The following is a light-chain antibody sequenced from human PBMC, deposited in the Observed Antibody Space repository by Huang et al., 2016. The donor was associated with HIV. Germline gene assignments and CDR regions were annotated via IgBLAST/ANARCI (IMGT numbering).Light chain of an antibody. CDR1: QDISNY. Sequence: DIQMTQSPSSLSASVGDRVTITCQASQDISNYLSWYQQRPGKAPKRLIYDASTLETGVTSSFSASGSGTYFTFTINGLQPEDIATYYCQQYDSLPVTFGQGTRLEIK. CDR3: QQYDSLPVT. J-gene: IGKJ5*01. CDR2: DAS. V-gene: IGKV1-33*01.